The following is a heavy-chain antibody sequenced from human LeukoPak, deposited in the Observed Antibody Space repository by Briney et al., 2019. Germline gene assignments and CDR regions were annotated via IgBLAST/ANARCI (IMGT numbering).Heavy chain of an antibody. J-gene: IGHJ5*02. D-gene: IGHD3-3*01. CDR1: GYTFTGYY. CDR3: ARNGRITIFGVVISWFDP. Sequence: ASVKVSCKASGYTFTGYYMHWVRQAPGQGLEWMGWINPNSGGTNYAQKFQGRVTMTRDTSISTAYMELSRLRSGDTAVYYCARNGRITIFGVVISWFDPWGQGTLVTVSS. CDR2: INPNSGGT. V-gene: IGHV1-2*02.